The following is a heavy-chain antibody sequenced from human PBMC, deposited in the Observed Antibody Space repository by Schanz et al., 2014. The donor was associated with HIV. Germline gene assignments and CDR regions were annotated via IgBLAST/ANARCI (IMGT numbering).Heavy chain of an antibody. CDR1: GDTFSSYA. J-gene: IGHJ2*01. CDR3: ASQYSNYDSSRRYHWYFDL. CDR2: FIPIFGTT. V-gene: IGHV1-69*01. Sequence: QVHLLQSGAEVKKPGSSVKVSCKASGDTFSSYAISWVRQAPGQGLEWMGGFIPIFGTTNYAQKFQGRVTITADESTSTTYLELSSLRSEDTAVYYCASQYSNYDSSRRYHWYFDLWGRGTLVTVSS. D-gene: IGHD4-4*01.